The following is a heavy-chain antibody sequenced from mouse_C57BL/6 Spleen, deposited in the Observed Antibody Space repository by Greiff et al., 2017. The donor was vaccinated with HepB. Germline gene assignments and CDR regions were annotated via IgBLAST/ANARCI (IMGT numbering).Heavy chain of an antibody. Sequence: QVQLQQPGAELVKPGASVKLSCKASGYTFTSYWMHWVKQRPGQGLEWIGMIHPNSGSTNYNEKFKSKATLTVDKSSSTAYMQLSSLTSEDSAVYYCARLITTVVATENAMDYWGQGTSVTVSS. CDR1: GYTFTSYW. V-gene: IGHV1-64*01. D-gene: IGHD1-1*01. J-gene: IGHJ4*01. CDR3: ARLITTVVATENAMDY. CDR2: IHPNSGST.